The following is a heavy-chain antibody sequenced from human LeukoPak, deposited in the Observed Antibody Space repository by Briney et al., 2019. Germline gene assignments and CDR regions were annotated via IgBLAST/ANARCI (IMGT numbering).Heavy chain of an antibody. CDR2: INPNSGGT. CDR3: ARGQIAVAGDYFDY. Sequence: ASVKVSCKASGYTFTGYYMHWVRQAPGQGLEWMGWINPNSGGTNYAQKLQGRVTMTTDTSTSTAYMELRSLRSDDTAVYYCARGQIAVAGDYFDYWGQGTLVTVSS. J-gene: IGHJ4*02. D-gene: IGHD6-19*01. V-gene: IGHV1-2*02. CDR1: GYTFTGYY.